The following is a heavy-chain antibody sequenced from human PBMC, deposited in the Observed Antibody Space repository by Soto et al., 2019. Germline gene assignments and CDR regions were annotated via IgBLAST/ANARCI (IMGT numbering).Heavy chain of an antibody. CDR1: GFTFDDYA. V-gene: IGHV3-9*01. CDR2: ISWNSGSI. J-gene: IGHJ4*02. Sequence: PGGSLRLSCAASGFTFDDYAMHWVRQAPGKGLEWVSGISWNSGSIGYADSVKGRFTISRDNAKSSLYLQMNSLRAEDTALYYCAKDMWGLFWSGYFDYWGQGTLVTVSS. CDR3: AKDMWGLFWSGYFDY. D-gene: IGHD3-3*01.